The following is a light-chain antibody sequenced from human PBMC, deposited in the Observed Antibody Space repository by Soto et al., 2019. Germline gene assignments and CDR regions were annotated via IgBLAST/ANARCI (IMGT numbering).Light chain of an antibody. CDR2: GVT. CDR3: SSYTTAYFYV. CDR1: SSDVGAYNY. J-gene: IGLJ1*01. Sequence: QSALAQPASVSGSPGQSITISCTGSSSDVGAYNYVSWYQQHPGKAPKLIIHGVTNRPSGVSNRFSGSKSDYTASLTISGLQAEDEADYYCSSYTTAYFYVFGTGTKVTVL. V-gene: IGLV2-14*01.